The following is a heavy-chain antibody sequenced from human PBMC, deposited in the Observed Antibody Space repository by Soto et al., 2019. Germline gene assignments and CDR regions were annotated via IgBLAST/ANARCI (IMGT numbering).Heavy chain of an antibody. D-gene: IGHD6-19*01. CDR2: VYYTGST. V-gene: IGHV4-59*12. CDR3: AREGHSSGLDY. CDR1: GGSISGSY. Sequence: SETLSLTCSVSGGSISGSYWSWIRQSPGKGLEWLGYVYYTGSTNYSPSLRSRVSISVDTSKNEFSLRLSSVTAADTAVYYCAREGHSSGLDYWGQGTLVTVSS. J-gene: IGHJ4*02.